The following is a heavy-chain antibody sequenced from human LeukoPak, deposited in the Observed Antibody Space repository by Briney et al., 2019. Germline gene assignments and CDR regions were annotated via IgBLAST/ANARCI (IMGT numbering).Heavy chain of an antibody. CDR1: GYTFTSYY. V-gene: IGHV1-46*01. CDR3: ARSRYSRGWEYFDY. Sequence: ASVKVSCKASGYTFTSYYVHWVRQAPGEGLEWMGIINPSGGSTIYAQKFQGRVTMTWDMSTSTVYMELSSLRSEDTAVYYCARSRYSRGWEYFDYWGQGTLVTVSS. J-gene: IGHJ4*02. CDR2: INPSGGST. D-gene: IGHD6-19*01.